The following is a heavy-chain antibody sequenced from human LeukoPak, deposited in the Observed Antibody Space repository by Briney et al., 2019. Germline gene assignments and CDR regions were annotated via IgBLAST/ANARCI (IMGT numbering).Heavy chain of an antibody. D-gene: IGHD3-16*01. J-gene: IGHJ3*02. CDR2: SYYSGST. Sequence: ETLSLTCTVSGGSISSYYWSWIRQPPGKGLEWIGYSYYSGSTNYNPSLKSRATISVDTSKNQFSLKLNSVTAADTAVYYCARWGDAFDIWGQGTMVTVSS. V-gene: IGHV4-59*01. CDR3: ARWGDAFDI. CDR1: GGSISSYY.